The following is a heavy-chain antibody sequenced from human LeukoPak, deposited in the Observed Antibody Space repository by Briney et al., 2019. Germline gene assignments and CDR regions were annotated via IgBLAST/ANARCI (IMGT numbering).Heavy chain of an antibody. V-gene: IGHV3-20*04. D-gene: IGHD3-22*01. J-gene: IGHJ5*02. CDR3: ARGPQSYYYDSWFDP. CDR2: INWNGGST. Sequence: GGSLRLPCAASGFTFDDYGMSWVRQAPGKGLEWVSGINWNGGSTGYADSVKGRFTISRDNAKNSLYLQMNSLRAEDTALYYCARGPQSYYYDSWFDPWGQGTLVTVSS. CDR1: GFTFDDYG.